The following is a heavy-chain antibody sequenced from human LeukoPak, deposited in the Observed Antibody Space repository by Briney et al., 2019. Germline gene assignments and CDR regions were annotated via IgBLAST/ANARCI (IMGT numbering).Heavy chain of an antibody. CDR2: SSSNDEK. CDR1: GFSLINTSMG. V-gene: IGHV2-26*01. Sequence: SGPVLVIPTEPLTLTCTVSGFSLINTSMGVSWIRQPPGKALDWLAHSSSNDEKSYSTSLKSRLTISRDTSKSQVTLSMTNLDPVDTPTYYCARVHRDDYYDVPYWFDTWGQGTLVTVSS. D-gene: IGHD3-22*01. J-gene: IGHJ5*02. CDR3: ARVHRDDYYDVPYWFDT.